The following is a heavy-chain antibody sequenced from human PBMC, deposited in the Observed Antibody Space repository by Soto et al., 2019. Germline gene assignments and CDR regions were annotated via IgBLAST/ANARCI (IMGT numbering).Heavy chain of an antibody. Sequence: EVQLVESGGGLVKPGGSLRLSCAASGFTFSNAWMSWVRQAPGKGLEWVGLIKTKTDGGTTDYTAPVKGRFTISRDDSENTLYLQMNSLKTEDTAVYYCTTGLDFRGQGTLVTVSS. CDR3: TTGLDF. D-gene: IGHD3-3*01. V-gene: IGHV3-15*01. CDR1: GFTFSNAW. J-gene: IGHJ4*02. CDR2: IKTKTDGGTT.